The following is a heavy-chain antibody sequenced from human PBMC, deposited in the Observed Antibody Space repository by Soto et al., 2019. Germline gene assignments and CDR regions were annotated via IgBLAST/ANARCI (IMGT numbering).Heavy chain of an antibody. CDR3: ARGGGTTYYSPCFDY. Sequence: QITLKESGPTLVRPTQTLTLTCTFSGFSLSSSGVGVGWIRQPPGKALEWLALIYWDDDKRYSPSLKSRLTITKDTSKNQVVLTLTKLDAVDTATYCCARGGGTTYYSPCFDYWGQGTLVTVSS. D-gene: IGHD3-10*01. CDR2: IYWDDDK. CDR1: GFSLSSSGVG. V-gene: IGHV2-5*02. J-gene: IGHJ4*02.